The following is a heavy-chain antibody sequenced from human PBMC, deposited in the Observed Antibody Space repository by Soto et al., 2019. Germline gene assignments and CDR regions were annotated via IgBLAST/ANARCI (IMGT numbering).Heavy chain of an antibody. Sequence: GGSLRLSCAASGFTFSSYAMSWVRQAPGKGLEWVSAISGSGGSTYYADSVKGRFTISRDNSKNTLYLQMNSLRAEDTAVYYCAKGWSLERYQLPRTRFDPWGQGTLVTVSS. J-gene: IGHJ5*02. V-gene: IGHV3-23*01. CDR3: AKGWSLERYQLPRTRFDP. D-gene: IGHD2-2*01. CDR1: GFTFSSYA. CDR2: ISGSGGST.